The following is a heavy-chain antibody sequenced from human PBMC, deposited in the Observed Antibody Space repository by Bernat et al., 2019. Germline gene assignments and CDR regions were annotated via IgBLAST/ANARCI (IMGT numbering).Heavy chain of an antibody. D-gene: IGHD3-16*02. CDR2: IYPGDSDT. CDR3: ATSSGPYDYVWGSYRYTNYFDY. J-gene: IGHJ4*02. Sequence: EVQLVQSGAEVKKPGESLKISCKGSGYSSTSYWIGWVRQMPGKGLEWMGIIYPGDSDTRYSPCFQGQVTISADKSISTAYLQWSSLKASDTAMYYCATSSGPYDYVWGSYRYTNYFDYWGQGTLVTVSS. V-gene: IGHV5-51*03. CDR1: GYSSTSYW.